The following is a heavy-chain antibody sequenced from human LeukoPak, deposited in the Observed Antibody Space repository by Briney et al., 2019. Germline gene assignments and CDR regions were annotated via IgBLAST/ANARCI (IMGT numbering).Heavy chain of an antibody. D-gene: IGHD2-21*02. CDR2: TYHGGTT. V-gene: IGHV4-38-2*02. J-gene: IGHJ4*02. Sequence: SETLSLTCTVSGYSISSGYLWGWIRQPPGKGLEWIGSTYHGGTTYSNPSLKSRVIISEDTSKNQLSLKLSTVTAADTAVYYCARGSGDWTYYFDYWGQGNLVTVSS. CDR1: GYSISSGYL. CDR3: ARGSGDWTYYFDY.